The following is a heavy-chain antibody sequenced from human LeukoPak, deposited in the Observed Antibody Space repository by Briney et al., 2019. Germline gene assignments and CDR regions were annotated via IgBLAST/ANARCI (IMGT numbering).Heavy chain of an antibody. CDR1: GGSISSYY. J-gene: IGHJ5*02. V-gene: IGHV4-4*07. D-gene: IGHD3-16*01. CDR3: AREDYDYVWGSFKFQPDWFDP. CDR2: IYSSGST. Sequence: PSETLSLTCTVSGGSISSYYWSWIRQPAGKGLEWIGRIYSSGSTNYNPSLKSRVTMSVDTSKNRFSLKLSSVTAADTAVYYCAREDYDYVWGSFKFQPDWFDPWGQGTLVTVSS.